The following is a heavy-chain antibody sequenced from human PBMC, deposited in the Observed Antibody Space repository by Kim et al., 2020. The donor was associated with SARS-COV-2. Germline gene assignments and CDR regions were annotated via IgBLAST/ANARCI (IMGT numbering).Heavy chain of an antibody. CDR3: ARVRGDTMIFGVVITNFDY. Sequence: SETLSLTCTVSGGSISSYYWSWIRQPPGKGLEWIGYIYYSGSTNYNPSLKSRVTISVDTSKNQFSLKLSSVTAADTAVYYCARVRGDTMIFGVVITNFDYWGQGTLVTVSS. CDR1: GGSISSYY. D-gene: IGHD3-3*01. V-gene: IGHV4-59*13. J-gene: IGHJ4*02. CDR2: IYYSGST.